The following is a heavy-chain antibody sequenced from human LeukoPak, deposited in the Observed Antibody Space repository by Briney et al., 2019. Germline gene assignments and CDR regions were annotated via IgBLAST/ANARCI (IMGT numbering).Heavy chain of an antibody. CDR3: ARRGFHYDGYSTYYFMDV. CDR1: GDSITSTYYY. D-gene: IGHD5-18*01. Sequence: SETLSLTCSVSGDSITSTYYYWDWPRLPPGKGLELIGSFYYSGSTYYNPSLKSRVTIVVDTSKNQFSLKLRSVTAADTAVYYCARRGFHYDGYSTYYFMDVWGRGTTVTVSS. CDR2: FYYSGST. V-gene: IGHV4-39*01. J-gene: IGHJ6*03.